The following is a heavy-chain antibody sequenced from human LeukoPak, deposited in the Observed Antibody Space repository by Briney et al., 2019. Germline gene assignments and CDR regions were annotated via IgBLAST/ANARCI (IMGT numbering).Heavy chain of an antibody. V-gene: IGHV4-59*01. CDR3: ARVGAPHIFYFDY. Sequence: SETLSLTCTVSGGSISSYYWSWLRQPPGKGLEWIGYIYYSGSTNYNPSLKSRVTISVDTPKNQFSLKLSSVTAADTAVYYCARVGAPHIFYFDYWGQGTLVTVSS. CDR1: GGSISSYY. CDR2: IYYSGST. J-gene: IGHJ4*02.